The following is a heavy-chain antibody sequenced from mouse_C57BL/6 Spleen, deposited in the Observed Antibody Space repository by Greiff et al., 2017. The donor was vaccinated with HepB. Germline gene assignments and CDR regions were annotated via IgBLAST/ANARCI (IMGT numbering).Heavy chain of an antibody. CDR3: AREFYGNYYFDY. CDR1: GYSITSGYY. J-gene: IGHJ2*01. Sequence: EVQLVESGPGLVKPSQSLSLTCSVTGYSITSGYYWNWIRQFPGNKLEWMGYISYDGSNNYNPSLKNRISITRDTSKNQFFLKLNSVTTEDTATYYCAREFYGNYYFDYWGQGTTLTVSS. CDR2: ISYDGSN. D-gene: IGHD2-1*01. V-gene: IGHV3-6*01.